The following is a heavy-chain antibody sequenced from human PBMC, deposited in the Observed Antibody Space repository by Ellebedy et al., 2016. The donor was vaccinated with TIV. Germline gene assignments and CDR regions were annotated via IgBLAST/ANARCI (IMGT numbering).Heavy chain of an antibody. CDR2: ISYDGSNK. CDR3: ARERRFCGNECYLYYYYGMDV. Sequence: GESLKISCAASGFTFSSYAMHWVRQAPGKGLEWVAVISYDGSNKYYADSVKGRFTISRDNSKNTLYLQMNSLRAEDTAVYFCARERRFCGNECYLYYYYGMDVWGQGTTVTVSS. CDR1: GFTFSSYA. V-gene: IGHV3-30-3*01. D-gene: IGHD2-21*01. J-gene: IGHJ6*02.